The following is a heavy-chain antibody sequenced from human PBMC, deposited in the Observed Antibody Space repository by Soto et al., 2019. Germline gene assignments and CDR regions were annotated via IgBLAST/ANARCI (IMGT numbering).Heavy chain of an antibody. Sequence: SETLSLTCTVSGGSISSSSYYWGWIRQPPGKGLEWIGSIYYSGSTYYNPSLKSRVTISVDTSKNQFSLKLSSVTAADTAVYYCARQGLVVYFYGMDVWGQGTAVT. CDR2: IYYSGST. J-gene: IGHJ6*02. CDR1: GGSISSSSYY. CDR3: ARQGLVVYFYGMDV. V-gene: IGHV4-39*01. D-gene: IGHD6-19*01.